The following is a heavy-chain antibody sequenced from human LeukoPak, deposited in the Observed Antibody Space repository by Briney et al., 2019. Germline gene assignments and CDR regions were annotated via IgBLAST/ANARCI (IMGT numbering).Heavy chain of an antibody. V-gene: IGHV4-30-2*02. CDR1: GGSISSGGYS. J-gene: IGHJ5*02. D-gene: IGHD6-6*01. CDR2: IYHSGST. CDR3: ARRYSSSLGWFDP. Sequence: SETLSLTCAVSGGSISSGGYSWSWIRQPPGKGLEWIGYIYHSGSTYYNPSLKSRVTISVDTSKNQFSLKLSSVTAADTAVYYCARRYSSSLGWFDPWGQGTLVTVSS.